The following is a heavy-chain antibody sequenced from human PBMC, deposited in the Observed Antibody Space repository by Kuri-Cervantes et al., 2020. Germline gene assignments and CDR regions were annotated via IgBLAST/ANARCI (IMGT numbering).Heavy chain of an antibody. CDR3: ARAYLGLGKLDY. CDR2: ISHSGST. J-gene: IGHJ4*02. Sequence: SQTLSLTCAVYGGSFSGYYWSWIRQPPGKGLEWIGEISHSGSTNYNPSPKSRVTISVDTFKNQFSLKLSPVTAADTAVYYCARAYLGLGKLDYWGQGTLVTVSS. D-gene: IGHD7-27*01. CDR1: GGSFSGYY. V-gene: IGHV4-34*01.